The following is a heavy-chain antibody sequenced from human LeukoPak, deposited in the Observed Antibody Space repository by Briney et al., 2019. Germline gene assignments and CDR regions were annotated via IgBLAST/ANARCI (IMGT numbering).Heavy chain of an antibody. Sequence: SETLSLTCTVSGGSISSYYWSWIRQPPGKGLEWIGYIYYSGSTNYNPSLKSRVTISVDTSKNQFSLKLSSVTAADTAGYYCAIRGAAGWFDPWGQGTLVTVSS. J-gene: IGHJ5*02. CDR3: AIRGAAGWFDP. D-gene: IGHD6-13*01. V-gene: IGHV4-59*01. CDR2: IYYSGST. CDR1: GGSISSYY.